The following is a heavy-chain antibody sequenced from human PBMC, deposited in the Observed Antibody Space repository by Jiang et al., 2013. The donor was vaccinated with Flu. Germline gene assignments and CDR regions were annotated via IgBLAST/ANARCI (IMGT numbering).Heavy chain of an antibody. Sequence: GPGLVKPSQTLSLTRSVSGGSINSGDYFWNWIRQSPGKGLEWIGYIYKSKNAYYNPALKSRAVLSVDTAESQFSLRLSSVTAADTAVYYCAAATSVTMWAFDVWGPGTMVNVSS. CDR1: GGSINSGDYF. CDR2: IYKSKNA. D-gene: IGHD3-10*02. V-gene: IGHV4-30-4*01. J-gene: IGHJ3*01. CDR3: AAATSVTMWAFDV.